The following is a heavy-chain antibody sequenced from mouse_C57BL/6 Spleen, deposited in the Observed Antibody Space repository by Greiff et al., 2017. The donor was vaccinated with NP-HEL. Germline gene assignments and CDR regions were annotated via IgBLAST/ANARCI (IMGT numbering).Heavy chain of an antibody. V-gene: IGHV1-69*01. CDR2: IDPSDSYT. D-gene: IGHD2-5*01. Sequence: QVQLQQPGAELVMPGASVKLSCKASGYTFTSYWMHWVKQRPGQGLEWIGEIDPSDSYTNYNQKFKGKSTLTVDKSSSTAYMQLSSLTSEDSAVYYCARGRAYYSNYGGFDYWGQGTTLTVSS. CDR3: ARGRAYYSNYGGFDY. J-gene: IGHJ2*01. CDR1: GYTFTSYW.